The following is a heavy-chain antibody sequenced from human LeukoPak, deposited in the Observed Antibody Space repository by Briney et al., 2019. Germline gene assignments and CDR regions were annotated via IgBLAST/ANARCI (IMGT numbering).Heavy chain of an antibody. J-gene: IGHJ6*03. D-gene: IGHD3-10*01. CDR3: ARGICDYYGTPYYYYYYMDV. V-gene: IGHV3-30*03. CDR1: GFTFSSYS. CDR2: ISYDGSNK. Sequence: GGSLRLSCAASGFTFSSYSMNWVRQAPGKGLEWVAVISYDGSNKYYADSVKGRFTISRDNSKNTLYLQMNSLRAEDTAVYYCARGICDYYGTPYYYYYYMDVWGKGTTVTVSS.